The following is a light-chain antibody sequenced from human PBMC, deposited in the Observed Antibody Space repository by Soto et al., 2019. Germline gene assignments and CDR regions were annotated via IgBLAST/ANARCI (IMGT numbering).Light chain of an antibody. J-gene: IGLJ3*02. V-gene: IGLV2-11*01. CDR1: SSDVGDYNY. CDR2: HVS. Sequence: QSALTQPRSVSGSPGQSVTISCTGTSSDVGDYNYVSWYQQYPGKAPKLVIYHVSKRPSGVPDRFSGFKSGNTASLTISGLQAEDEADYYCCSFAGSYTFWVFGGGTKLTVL. CDR3: CSFAGSYTFWV.